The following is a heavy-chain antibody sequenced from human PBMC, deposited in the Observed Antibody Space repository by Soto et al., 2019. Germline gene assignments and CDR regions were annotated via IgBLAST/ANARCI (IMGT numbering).Heavy chain of an antibody. CDR3: ARSCSSTSCYLGGFDP. V-gene: IGHV1-69*13. D-gene: IGHD2-2*01. CDR2: IIPIFGTA. J-gene: IGHJ5*02. Sequence: GASVKVSCKASGGTFSSYAISWVRQAPGQGLEWMGGIIPIFGTANYAQKFQGRVTITADESTSTAYMELSSLRSEDTAVYYCARSCSSTSCYLGGFDPWGQGTLVTVSS. CDR1: GGTFSSYA.